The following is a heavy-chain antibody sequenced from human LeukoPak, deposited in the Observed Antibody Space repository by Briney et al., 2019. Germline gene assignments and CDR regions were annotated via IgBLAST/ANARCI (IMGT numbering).Heavy chain of an antibody. CDR3: ARGGGSYFSPFDP. D-gene: IGHD1-26*01. J-gene: IGHJ5*02. V-gene: IGHV1-2*02. Sequence: ASVKVSCKASGYTFTGYYMHWVRQAPGQGLEWMGWINPYNGDTNFAQQFQGRVTMTRDTSISTAYMELSRLTSDDSAIYYCARGGGSYFSPFDPWGQGTLVTVSS. CDR2: INPYNGDT. CDR1: GYTFTGYY.